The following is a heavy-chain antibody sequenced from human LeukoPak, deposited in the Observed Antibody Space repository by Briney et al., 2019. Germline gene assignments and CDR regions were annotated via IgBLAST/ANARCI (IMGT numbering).Heavy chain of an antibody. V-gene: IGHV3-53*01. CDR1: GFTVSSNY. CDR3: AKEYSSSPYFDY. J-gene: IGHJ4*02. Sequence: PGGSLRLSCAASGFTVSSNYMSWVRQAPGKGLEWVSVIYSGGSTYYADSVKGRFTISRDNSKNTLYLQMNSLRAEDTAVYYCAKEYSSSPYFDYWGQGTLVTVSS. D-gene: IGHD6-6*01. CDR2: IYSGGST.